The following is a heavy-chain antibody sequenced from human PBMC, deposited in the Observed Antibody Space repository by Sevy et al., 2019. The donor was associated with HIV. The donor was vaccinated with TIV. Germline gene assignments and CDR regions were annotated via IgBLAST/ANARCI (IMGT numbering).Heavy chain of an antibody. CDR2: ISHDGINE. J-gene: IGHJ6*02. CDR3: ANAYSGSYSHSYLYALDV. D-gene: IGHD1-26*01. Sequence: GGSLRLSCIGSGFSFSYYGIHWVRQSPGKGLDWVALISHDGINEYYADSVKGRFTISRGNSKNTVCLEMNSLRNEDTAIYFCANAYSGSYSHSYLYALDVWGQGTTVTVSS. V-gene: IGHV3-30*18. CDR1: GFSFSYYG.